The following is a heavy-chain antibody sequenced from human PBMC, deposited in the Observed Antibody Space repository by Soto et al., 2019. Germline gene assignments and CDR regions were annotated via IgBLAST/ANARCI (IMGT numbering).Heavy chain of an antibody. D-gene: IGHD6-6*01. Sequence: ASVKVSCKASGYTFTGYYMHWVRQAPGQGLEWMGWINPNSGGTNYAQKFQGWVTMTRDTSISTAYMELSRLRSDDTAVYYCARAPSDSYYYYYMDVWGKGTTVTVS. CDR3: ARAPSDSYYYYYMDV. V-gene: IGHV1-2*04. CDR1: GYTFTGYY. J-gene: IGHJ6*03. CDR2: INPNSGGT.